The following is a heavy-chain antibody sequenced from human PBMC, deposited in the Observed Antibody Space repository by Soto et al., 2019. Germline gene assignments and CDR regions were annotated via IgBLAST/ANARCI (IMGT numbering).Heavy chain of an antibody. V-gene: IGHV3-48*01. J-gene: IGHJ5*02. CDR2: ISSSSSTI. Sequence: PGGSLRLSCAASGFTFSSYSMNWARQAPGKGLEWVSYISSSSSTIYYADSVKGRFTISRDNAKNSLYLQMNSLRAEDTAVYYCARVLLPTVTQYWLDPWGQGTLVTVSS. CDR1: GFTFSSYS. D-gene: IGHD4-17*01. CDR3: ARVLLPTVTQYWLDP.